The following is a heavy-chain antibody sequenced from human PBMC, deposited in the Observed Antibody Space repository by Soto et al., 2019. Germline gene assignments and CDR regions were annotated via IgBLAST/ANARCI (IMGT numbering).Heavy chain of an antibody. Sequence: SSVKVSCKASGDTFSSYAISWVRQAPGQGLEWMGGIIPIFGTANYAQKFQGRVTITADESTSTAYMELSSLRSEDTAVYYCARHGNYRNYYSYYGMDVWGQGTTVTVSS. CDR1: GDTFSSYA. CDR3: ARHGNYRNYYSYYGMDV. CDR2: IIPIFGTA. V-gene: IGHV1-69*13. D-gene: IGHD4-17*01. J-gene: IGHJ6*02.